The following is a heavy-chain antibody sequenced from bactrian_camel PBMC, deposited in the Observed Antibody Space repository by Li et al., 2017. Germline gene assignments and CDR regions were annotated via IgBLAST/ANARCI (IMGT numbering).Heavy chain of an antibody. Sequence: QLVESGGGSVQAGGSLRLSCAAPGSTNSRNCMGWFRQGPGKEREGVATIYFRDGRPDYTQYADSVKGRFTSSRDNAKNTVYLQMNSLKPEDTALYYCSVATTSGTFNYWGQGTQVTVS. CDR2: IYFRDGRPDYT. CDR3: SVATTSGTFNY. CDR1: GSTNSRNC. D-gene: IGHD2*01. V-gene: IGHV3S25*01. J-gene: IGHJ4*01.